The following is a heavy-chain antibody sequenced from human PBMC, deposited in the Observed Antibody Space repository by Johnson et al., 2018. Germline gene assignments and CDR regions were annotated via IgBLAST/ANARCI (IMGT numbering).Heavy chain of an antibody. V-gene: IGHV3-30*18. CDR2: TSYDGNNK. Sequence: QVQLVESGGGVVQPGRSLRLSCAASRFTFSDYGMHWVRQAPGKGLELVAVTSYDGNNKYYADPVKGRFTISRDNSKNTLYLQMNSLRAEDTAVYYCAKGGGGYPNYYYMDVWGKGTTVTVSS. CDR3: AKGGGGYPNYYYMDV. CDR1: RFTFSDYG. J-gene: IGHJ6*03. D-gene: IGHD1-26*01.